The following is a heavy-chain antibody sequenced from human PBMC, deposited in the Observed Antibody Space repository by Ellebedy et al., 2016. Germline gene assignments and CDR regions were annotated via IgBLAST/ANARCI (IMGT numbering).Heavy chain of an antibody. V-gene: IGHV4-39*01. D-gene: IGHD1-26*01. CDR1: GGSISSSSYY. CDR3: PRHEDRGEILIDY. J-gene: IGHJ4*02. CDR2: IYYSGST. Sequence: SETLSLXXTVSGGSISSSSYYWGWIRQPPGKGLEWIGSIYYSGSTYYNPSLKSRVTISVDTSKNQFSLKLSSVTAADTAVYYCPRHEDRGEILIDYWGQGTLVTVSS.